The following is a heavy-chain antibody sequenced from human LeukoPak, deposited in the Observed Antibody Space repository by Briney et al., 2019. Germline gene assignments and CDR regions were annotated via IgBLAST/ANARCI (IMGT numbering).Heavy chain of an antibody. Sequence: SVKVSCKASGGTFSSYAISWVRQAPGQGLEWMGRIIPIFGIANYAQKFQGRVTVTADKSTSTAYMELSSLRSEDTAVYYCARTYYYDSSGYHEDYWGQGTLVTVSS. CDR3: ARTYYYDSSGYHEDY. CDR1: GGTFSSYA. CDR2: IIPIFGIA. V-gene: IGHV1-69*04. J-gene: IGHJ4*02. D-gene: IGHD3-22*01.